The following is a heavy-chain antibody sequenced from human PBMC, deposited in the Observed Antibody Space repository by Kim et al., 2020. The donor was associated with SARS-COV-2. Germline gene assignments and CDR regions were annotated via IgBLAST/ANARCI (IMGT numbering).Heavy chain of an antibody. Sequence: KCRFTTARDNAKNSLYLQMNSLRAEDTAVYYCARDLVVVAATGYYYGMDVWGQGTTVTVSS. D-gene: IGHD2-15*01. CDR3: ARDLVVVAATGYYYGMDV. V-gene: IGHV3-11*01. J-gene: IGHJ6*02.